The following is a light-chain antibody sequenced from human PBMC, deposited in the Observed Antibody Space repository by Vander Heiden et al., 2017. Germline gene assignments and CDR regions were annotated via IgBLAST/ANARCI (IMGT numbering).Light chain of an antibody. CDR3: QVWDSSSDQGV. V-gene: IGLV3-21*04. Sequence: SYVLSQPPSVSVAPGKTATITWGGNNIESQTVHWYQQKPGQAPVLVIYYDTDRPSGIPERISGSNSGNTATLTISRVGVGDEADDYCQVWDSSSDQGVFGGGTKLTVL. J-gene: IGLJ2*01. CDR1: NIESQT. CDR2: YDT.